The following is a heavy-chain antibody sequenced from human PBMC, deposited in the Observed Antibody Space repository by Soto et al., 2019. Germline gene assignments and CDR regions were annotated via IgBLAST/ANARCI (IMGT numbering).Heavy chain of an antibody. Sequence: EVQLLESGGGLVQPGGSLRLSCAASGFTFSSYAMSWVRQAPGKGLEWVSAISGSGGSTYYADSVKGRFTISRDNSKNTLYLQMNSLRAEDTAVYYCAKDRNVVVVAVGWFDPWGQGTLVTVSS. CDR3: AKDRNVVVVAVGWFDP. D-gene: IGHD2-15*01. J-gene: IGHJ5*02. CDR1: GFTFSSYA. CDR2: ISGSGGST. V-gene: IGHV3-23*01.